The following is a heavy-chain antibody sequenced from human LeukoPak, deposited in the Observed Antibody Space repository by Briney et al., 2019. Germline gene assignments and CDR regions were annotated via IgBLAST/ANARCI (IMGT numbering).Heavy chain of an antibody. J-gene: IGHJ3*01. D-gene: IGHD6-13*01. V-gene: IGHV3-74*01. CDR2: LNGDWSTT. Sequence: PGGSLRLSCEASGFTFSSHWMHWVRQAPGKGLVWVSRLNGDWSTTDYADSVKGRVTISRDNAKNTLYLQMNSLRAEDTALYYCARHSKTWYESFDVWGQGTMVTVSS. CDR3: ARHSKTWYESFDV. CDR1: GFTFSSHW.